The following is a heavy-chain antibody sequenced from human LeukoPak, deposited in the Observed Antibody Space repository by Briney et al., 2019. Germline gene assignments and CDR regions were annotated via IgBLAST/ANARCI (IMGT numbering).Heavy chain of an antibody. CDR2: ISGSGGST. Sequence: AGGTLRLSCAASGFTFSSYGMSWVRQAPGKGLEWVSAISGSGGSTYYADSVKGRFTISRDNSKNTLYLQMNSLRAEDTAVYYCAKANRGSYYGLGDYFDYWGQGTLVTVSS. CDR3: AKANRGSYYGLGDYFDY. D-gene: IGHD1-26*01. J-gene: IGHJ4*02. CDR1: GFTFSSYG. V-gene: IGHV3-23*01.